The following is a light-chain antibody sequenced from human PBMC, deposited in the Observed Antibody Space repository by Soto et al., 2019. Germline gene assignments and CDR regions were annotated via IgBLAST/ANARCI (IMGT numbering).Light chain of an antibody. CDR2: EDD. CDR3: CSYAGSSTYV. J-gene: IGLJ1*01. V-gene: IGLV2-23*01. Sequence: QSALTQPASVSGSPGQSITISCTGTSSDVGTYNFVSWYQQRPGKAPTLMIFEDDQRPSGVSFRFSGFKSGNPASLTISALQAEDEADYYCCSYAGSSTYVFGTGTKVTVL. CDR1: SSDVGTYNF.